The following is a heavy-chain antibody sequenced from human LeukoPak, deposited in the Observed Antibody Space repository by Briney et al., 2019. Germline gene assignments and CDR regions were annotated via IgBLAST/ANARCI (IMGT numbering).Heavy chain of an antibody. CDR3: ARDDFWSGYYNYHYYYMDV. Sequence: SVKVSCKASGGTFSSYTISWVRQAPGQGLEWMGRIIPILGIANYAQKFQGRITITADKSTSTAYMELSSLRSEDTAVYYCARDDFWSGYYNYHYYYMDVWGKGTTVTASS. D-gene: IGHD3-3*01. J-gene: IGHJ6*03. CDR2: IIPILGIA. CDR1: GGTFSSYT. V-gene: IGHV1-69*04.